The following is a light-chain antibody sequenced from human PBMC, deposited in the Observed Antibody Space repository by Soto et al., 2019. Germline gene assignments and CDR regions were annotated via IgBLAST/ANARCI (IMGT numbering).Light chain of an antibody. CDR3: QQYGSPPWT. V-gene: IGKV3-20*01. CDR1: QSVRSSY. J-gene: IGKJ1*01. CDR2: GAS. Sequence: EIVLTQSPGTLSLSPGERVIFSCRASQSVRSSYLAWYPQKPGQAPRLLIYGASNRATGIPDRFSGSGSATDFTLTISRLEPEDFAVYYCQQYGSPPWTFGRGTKVEIK.